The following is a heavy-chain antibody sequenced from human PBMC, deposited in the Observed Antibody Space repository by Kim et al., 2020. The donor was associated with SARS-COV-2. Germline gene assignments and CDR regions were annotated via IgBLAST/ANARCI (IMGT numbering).Heavy chain of an antibody. CDR3: ARDRGPEGAFVI. CDR1: GGTFSSYA. V-gene: IGHV1-69*13. J-gene: IGHJ3*02. D-gene: IGHD3-10*01. Sequence: SVKVSCKASGGTFSSYAISWVRQAPGQGLEWMGGIIPIFGTANYAQKFQGRVTITADESTSTAYMELSSLRSEDTAVYYCARDRGPEGAFVIWGQGAMVTVSS. CDR2: IIPIFGTA.